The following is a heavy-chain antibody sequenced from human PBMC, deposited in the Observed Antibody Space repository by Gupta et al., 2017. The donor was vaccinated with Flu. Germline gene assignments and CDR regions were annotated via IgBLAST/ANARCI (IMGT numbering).Heavy chain of an antibody. CDR3: AGRGGGGSSSWALDY. J-gene: IGHJ4*02. CDR2: MSSSSKTI. CDR1: SYS. D-gene: IGHD6-13*01. V-gene: IGHV3-48*01. Sequence: SYSCNWVRQAPGKGLEWVSYMSSSSKTIYYADSVKGPFTISRENAKNSLFLKMNTRRAEETALYYWAGRGGGGSSSWALDYWGQGTLVTVSS.